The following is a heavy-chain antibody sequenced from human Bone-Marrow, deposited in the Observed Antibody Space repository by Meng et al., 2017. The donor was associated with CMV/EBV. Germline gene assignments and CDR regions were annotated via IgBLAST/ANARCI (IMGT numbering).Heavy chain of an antibody. CDR1: GFNFSNHA. J-gene: IGHJ4*02. CDR2: IGGSGGST. Sequence: AESGFNFSNHAMNWVRQAPGKGLEWVSCIGGSGGSTYYADSVKGRFTISRDNSKSTQYLQMSRLRAEDTAVYYCARGLLGLGGTFDFWGQGILVTVSS. D-gene: IGHD3-16*01. CDR3: ARGLLGLGGTFDF. V-gene: IGHV3-23*01.